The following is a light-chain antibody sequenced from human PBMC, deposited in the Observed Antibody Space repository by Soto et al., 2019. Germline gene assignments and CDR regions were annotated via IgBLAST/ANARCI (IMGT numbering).Light chain of an antibody. Sequence: DIQMTQSPSTLSASVGDRVTITCRASQSISDSLAWYQPNPGKAPDLLISDVSKLERGVASRFSGRGSGTEFTLTISSMQPDDLATYYCQQYYCFYRTVGQGTKVDI. V-gene: IGKV1-5*01. CDR2: DVS. J-gene: IGKJ1*01. CDR3: QQYYCFYRT. CDR1: QSISDS.